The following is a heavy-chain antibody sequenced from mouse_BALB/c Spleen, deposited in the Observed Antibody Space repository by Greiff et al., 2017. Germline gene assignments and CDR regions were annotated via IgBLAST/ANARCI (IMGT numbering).Heavy chain of an antibody. J-gene: IGHJ4*01. Sequence: LQQPGSELVRPGASVKLSCKASGYTFTSYWMHWVKQRPGQGLEWIGNIYPGSGSTNYDEKFKSKATLTVDTSSSTAYMQLSSLTSEDSAVYYCTRATLGYWGQGTSVTVSS. D-gene: IGHD1-1*01. CDR2: IYPGSGST. V-gene: IGHV1S22*01. CDR1: GYTFTSYW. CDR3: TRATLGY.